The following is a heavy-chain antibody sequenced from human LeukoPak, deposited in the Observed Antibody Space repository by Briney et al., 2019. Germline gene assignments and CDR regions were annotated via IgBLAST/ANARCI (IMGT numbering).Heavy chain of an antibody. CDR1: VLTVSTNY. Sequence: GGSLRLSCSASVLTVSTNYMSWVRQAPGKGLEWVSLINSGGSTYYADSVKGRFTISRDNSKNTVYLQTNSLRAEDTAVYYCAKDRIAGHDTFDIWGQGTVVTVSS. V-gene: IGHV3-66*02. CDR3: AKDRIAGHDTFDI. D-gene: IGHD6-13*01. CDR2: INSGGST. J-gene: IGHJ3*02.